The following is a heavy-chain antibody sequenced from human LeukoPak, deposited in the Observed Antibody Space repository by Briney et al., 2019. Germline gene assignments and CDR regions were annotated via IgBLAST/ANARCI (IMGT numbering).Heavy chain of an antibody. V-gene: IGHV3-23*01. CDR3: AKDQAALGPWDV. CDR2: ISGSGGST. J-gene: IGHJ6*04. D-gene: IGHD6-25*01. CDR1: GFTFSSYA. Sequence: PGGSLRLSCAASGFTFSSYAMSWVRQAPGRGLEWVSAISGSGGSTYYADSVKGRFTISRDSSKNTLYLQMNSLRAEDTAVYYCAKDQAALGPWDVWGKGTTVTVSS.